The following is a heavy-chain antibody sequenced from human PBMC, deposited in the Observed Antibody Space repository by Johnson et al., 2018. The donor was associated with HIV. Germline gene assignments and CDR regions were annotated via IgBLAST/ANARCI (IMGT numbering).Heavy chain of an antibody. CDR2: IYNDGNT. CDR3: ARDLRYSGYEYAFDI. D-gene: IGHD5-12*01. CDR1: GFTVSSNY. Sequence: VQLVESGGGVARPGGSLRLSCAASGFTVSSNYMSWVRQAPGKGLEWVSVIYNDGNTYYADSVKGRFPISRDNSKNTLYLQMNSLSAEDTAVYYCARDLRYSGYEYAFDIWGQGTMVTVSS. J-gene: IGHJ3*02. V-gene: IGHV3-53*01.